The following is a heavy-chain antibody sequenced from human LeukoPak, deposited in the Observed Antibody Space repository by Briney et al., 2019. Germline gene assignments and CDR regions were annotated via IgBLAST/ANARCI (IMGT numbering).Heavy chain of an antibody. D-gene: IGHD3-10*01. CDR1: GFTFSSNA. V-gene: IGHV3-30*18. J-gene: IGHJ4*02. CDR3: AKDKGSGSYYLLSPFDY. CDR2: ISYDGSNK. Sequence: GGSLRLSCAASGFTFSSNAMNWVRQAPGKGLEWVAVISYDGSNKYYADSVKGRFTISRDNSKNTLYLQMNSLRAEDTAVYYCAKDKGSGSYYLLSPFDYWGQGTLVTVSS.